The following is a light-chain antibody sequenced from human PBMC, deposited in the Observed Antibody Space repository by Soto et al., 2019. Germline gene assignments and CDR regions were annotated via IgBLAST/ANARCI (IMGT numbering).Light chain of an antibody. CDR1: QSIGSF. CDR3: QQYESYWT. J-gene: IGKJ1*01. Sequence: DIQMTQSPSTLSASVGDRVTITCRASQSIGSFLAWYQQKPGKTPKLRIYKASILEGGVPSRFSGSGSGTEFTLTISSLQPDDFATYYCQQYESYWTFGQGTKVDMK. V-gene: IGKV1-5*03. CDR2: KAS.